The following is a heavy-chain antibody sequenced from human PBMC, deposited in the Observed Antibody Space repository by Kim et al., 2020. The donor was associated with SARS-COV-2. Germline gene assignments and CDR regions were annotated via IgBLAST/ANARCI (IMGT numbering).Heavy chain of an antibody. J-gene: IGHJ4*02. CDR3: ARGDTIFGVAD. CDR2: A. Sequence: ANYARKFQGRVTITADESTSTAYMELSSLRSEDTAVYYCARGDTIFGVADWGQGTLVTVSS. D-gene: IGHD3-3*01. V-gene: IGHV1-69*01.